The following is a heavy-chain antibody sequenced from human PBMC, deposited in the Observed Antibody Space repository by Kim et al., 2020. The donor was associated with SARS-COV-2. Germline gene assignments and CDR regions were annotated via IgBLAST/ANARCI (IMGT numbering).Heavy chain of an antibody. V-gene: IGHV3-66*01. CDR3: ATNLAAAGVV. J-gene: IGHJ4*02. CDR2: IYSGDKT. Sequence: GGSLRLSCAASGFIVSSNYMSWLRQAPGKGLEWLSVIYSGDKTYYVESVKGRLTISRDNSKNTLYLQMSSLRVEDTAVYYCATNLAAAGVVWGQGTLVT. D-gene: IGHD6-13*01. CDR1: GFIVSSNY.